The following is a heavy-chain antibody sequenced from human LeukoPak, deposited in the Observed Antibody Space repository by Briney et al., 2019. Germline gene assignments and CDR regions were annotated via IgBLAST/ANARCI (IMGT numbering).Heavy chain of an antibody. CDR2: MNPNSGNT. D-gene: IGHD4-17*01. J-gene: IGHJ5*02. CDR1: GYTFTSYD. Sequence: ASVKVSCKASGYTFTSYDINWVRQATGQGLEWMGWMNPNSGNTGYAQKFQGRVTMTRNTSISTAYMELSSLRSEDTAVYYCASTPITDYGDYSFWFDPWGQGTLVTVSS. V-gene: IGHV1-8*01. CDR3: ASTPITDYGDYSFWFDP.